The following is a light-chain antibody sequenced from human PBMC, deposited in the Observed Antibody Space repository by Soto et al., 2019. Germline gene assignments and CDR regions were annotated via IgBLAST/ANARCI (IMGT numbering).Light chain of an antibody. CDR3: QQYSNYWT. Sequence: DIQMTQSPSTLSASVGDRVTITCRASQSISIRLAWYQQKPGKAPTLLLYKASNLESGVPSRFSGRGSGTEFTLTSSSLQPDDFATYYCQQYSNYWTFGQGTKVEIK. CDR1: QSISIR. CDR2: KAS. V-gene: IGKV1-5*03. J-gene: IGKJ1*01.